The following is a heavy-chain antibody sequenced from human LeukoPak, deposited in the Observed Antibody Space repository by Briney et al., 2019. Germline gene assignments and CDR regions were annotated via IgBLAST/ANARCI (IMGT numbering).Heavy chain of an antibody. V-gene: IGHV3-23*01. CDR2: ISGSGGST. D-gene: IGHD3-3*01. CDR3: AKDKSSEDDFWSGYYIEYGMDV. CDR1: GVTFISYA. J-gene: IGHJ6*02. Sequence: SGGSLRLSCAASGVTFISYAMSGVRQAPGKGLEWGSAISGSGGSTYYADSVKGRFTISRDNSKNTLYLQMNSLRAEDTAVYYCAKDKSSEDDFWSGYYIEYGMDVWGQGTTVTVSS.